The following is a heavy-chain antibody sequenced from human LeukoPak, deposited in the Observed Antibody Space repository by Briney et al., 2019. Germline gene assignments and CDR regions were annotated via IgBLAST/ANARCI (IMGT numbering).Heavy chain of an antibody. CDR1: GFTFSSYW. J-gene: IGHJ4*02. CDR3: AKDDYDYYDSSRYKGKPFRDY. CDR2: ISYDGSKK. V-gene: IGHV3-30*18. D-gene: IGHD3-22*01. Sequence: PGGSLRLSCAASGFTFSSYWMHWVRQAPGKGLEWVAVISYDGSKKYYADSVKDRFTISRDNSRNTLYLQMNSLRAEDTAVYYCAKDDYDYYDSSRYKGKPFRDYWGQGTLVTVSS.